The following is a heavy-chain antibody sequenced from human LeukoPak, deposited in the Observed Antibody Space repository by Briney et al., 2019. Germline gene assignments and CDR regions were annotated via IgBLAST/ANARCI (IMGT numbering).Heavy chain of an antibody. V-gene: IGHV3-30-3*01. CDR2: ISYDGSNK. Sequence: GGSPRLSCAASGFTFSSYAMHWVRQAPGKGLEWVAVISYDGSNKYYADSVKGRFTISRDNSKNTLYLQMNSLRAEDTAVYYCARLPLAAAGNDYWGQGTLVTVSS. D-gene: IGHD6-13*01. CDR3: ARLPLAAAGNDY. CDR1: GFTFSSYA. J-gene: IGHJ4*02.